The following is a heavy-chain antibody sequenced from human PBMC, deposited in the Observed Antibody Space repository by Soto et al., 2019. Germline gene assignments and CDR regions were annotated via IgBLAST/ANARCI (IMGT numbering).Heavy chain of an antibody. CDR3: ASVFSDDSSGYYQDY. D-gene: IGHD3-22*01. CDR2: IWYDGSNK. CDR1: GFTFSSYG. V-gene: IGHV3-33*01. Sequence: QVQLVESGGGVVQPGRSRRLSCAASGFTFSSYGMHWVRQAPGKGLEWVAVIWYDGSNKYYADSVKGRFTISRDNSKNTLYLQMNSLRAEDTAVYYCASVFSDDSSGYYQDYWGQGTLVTVSS. J-gene: IGHJ4*02.